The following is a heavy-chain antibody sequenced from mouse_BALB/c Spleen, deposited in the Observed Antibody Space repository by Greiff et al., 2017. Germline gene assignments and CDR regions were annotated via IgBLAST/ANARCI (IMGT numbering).Heavy chain of an antibody. J-gene: IGHJ4*01. V-gene: IGHV1-9*01. D-gene: IGHD1-1*01. CDR3: ARWNPLLRAMDY. CDR2: ILPGSGST. Sequence: VMLVESGAELMKPGASVKISCKATGYTFSSYWIEWVKQRPGHGLEWIGEILPGSGSTNYNEKFKGKATFTADTSSNTAYMQLSSLTSEDSAVYYCARWNPLLRAMDYWGQGTSVTVSS. CDR1: GYTFSSYW.